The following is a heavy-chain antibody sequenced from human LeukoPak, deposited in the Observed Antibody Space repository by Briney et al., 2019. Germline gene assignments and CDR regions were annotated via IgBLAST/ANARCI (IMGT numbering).Heavy chain of an antibody. D-gene: IGHD2-2*01. Sequence: ASVKVSCKASGYTFTGYYMHWVRQAPGPGLEWMGWINPNSGGTNYAQKFQGRVTMTRDTSISTAYMELSGLRSDDTAVYYCARTGVVVPAALYGMDVWGQGTTVTVSS. CDR2: INPNSGGT. CDR1: GYTFTGYY. CDR3: ARTGVVVPAALYGMDV. J-gene: IGHJ6*02. V-gene: IGHV1-2*02.